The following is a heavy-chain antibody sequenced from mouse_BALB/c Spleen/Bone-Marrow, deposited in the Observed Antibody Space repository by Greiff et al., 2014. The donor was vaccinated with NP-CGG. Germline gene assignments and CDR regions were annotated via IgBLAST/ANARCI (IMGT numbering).Heavy chain of an antibody. CDR2: IYPYNGGT. J-gene: IGHJ1*01. CDR1: GYTFTDYN. Sequence: EVQRVESGPELVKPGASVKISCKASGYTFTDYNMHWLKQSHGKSLEWIGYIYPYNGGTGYNQTFTTKATLTVDKSSNTAYMELRSLTSEDSAVYYCAAGTRWYFDVWGAGTTVTVSS. D-gene: IGHD4-1*01. CDR3: AAGTRWYFDV. V-gene: IGHV1S29*02.